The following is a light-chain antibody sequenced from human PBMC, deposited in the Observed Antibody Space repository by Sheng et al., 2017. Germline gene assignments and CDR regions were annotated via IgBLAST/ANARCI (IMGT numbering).Light chain of an antibody. CDR1: NNDVGTYNH. V-gene: IGLV2-18*02. Sequence: QSALTQPPSVSGSPGQSVAISCTGTNNDVGTYNHVSWYQQPPGTAPKLMIYEVSNRPSGVPDRFSGSKSGNTASLTISGLQAEDEADYYCSSFTSSSTYVFGTGTKVTVL. CDR3: SSFTSSSTYV. J-gene: IGLJ1*01. CDR2: EVS.